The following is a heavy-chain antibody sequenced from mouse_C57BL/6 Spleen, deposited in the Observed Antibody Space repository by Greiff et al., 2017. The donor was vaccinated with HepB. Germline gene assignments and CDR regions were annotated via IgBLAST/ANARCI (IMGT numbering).Heavy chain of an antibody. J-gene: IGHJ4*01. Sequence: QVQLKQPGAELVKPGASVKLSCKASGYTFTSYWMHWVKQRPGRGLEWIGRIDPNSGGTKYNEKFKSKATLTVDKPSSTAYMQLSSLTSEDSAVYYCALHYYGSSYDYAMDYWGQGTSVTVSS. CDR1: GYTFTSYW. CDR3: ALHYYGSSYDYAMDY. CDR2: IDPNSGGT. V-gene: IGHV1-72*01. D-gene: IGHD1-1*01.